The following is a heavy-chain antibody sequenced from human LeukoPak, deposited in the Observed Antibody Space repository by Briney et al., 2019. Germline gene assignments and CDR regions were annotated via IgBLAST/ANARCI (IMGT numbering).Heavy chain of an antibody. CDR3: ARVGSFWHIVD. CDR2: IYSGST. Sequence: SETLSLTCTVSGGSISNYYLTWIRQSPGKGLEWIGYIYSGSTNYNPSLKSRVTISVDTSKNQFSLSLSSVTAADTAEYYCARVGSFWHIVDWGQGNLVTVSS. V-gene: IGHV4-59*01. J-gene: IGHJ4*02. D-gene: IGHD2-21*01. CDR1: GGSISNYY.